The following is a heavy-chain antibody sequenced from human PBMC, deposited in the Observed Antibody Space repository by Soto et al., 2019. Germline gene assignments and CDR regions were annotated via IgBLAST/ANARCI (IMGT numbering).Heavy chain of an antibody. CDR3: EKVLYYYDSSGPNDY. CDR2: ISYDGSNK. J-gene: IGHJ4*02. CDR1: GFTFSSYG. D-gene: IGHD3-22*01. V-gene: IGHV3-30*18. Sequence: GGSLRLSCAASGFTFSSYGMHWVRQAPGKGLEWVAVISYDGSNKYYADSVKGRFTISRDNSKNTLYLQMNSLRAEDTAVYYCEKVLYYYDSSGPNDYWGQGTLVNVSS.